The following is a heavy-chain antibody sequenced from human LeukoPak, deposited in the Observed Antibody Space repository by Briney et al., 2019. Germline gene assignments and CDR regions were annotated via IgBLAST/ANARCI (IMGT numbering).Heavy chain of an antibody. Sequence: ASVKVSYKASGSTFTSYDINWVRQATGQGLEWLGCMQPNSGNTGYAKKFKGRVTMTRNTSISTAYMELSRPGSGDTGVYFRARATRYCSSTSCWYYFDYWGQGTLVTVSS. J-gene: IGHJ4*02. V-gene: IGHV1-8*01. CDR2: MQPNSGNT. D-gene: IGHD2-2*01. CDR1: GSTFTSYD. CDR3: ARATRYCSSTSCWYYFDY.